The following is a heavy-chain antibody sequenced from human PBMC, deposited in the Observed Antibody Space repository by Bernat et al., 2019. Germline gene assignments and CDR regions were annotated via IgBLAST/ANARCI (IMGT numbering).Heavy chain of an antibody. J-gene: IGHJ4*02. V-gene: IGHV4-31*03. CDR3: ARDHYGDYFDY. CDR1: GGSISSGGDF. D-gene: IGHD4-17*01. CDR2: IYNSGST. Sequence: QVQLQESGPGLVKPSQTLSLTCTVSGGSISSGGDFWSWIRQNPGKGLEWIGYIYNSGSTYYNPSLKSRVTISVDTSKNQFSLKLGSVTAADTAVYYCARDHYGDYFDYWGQGTLVTVSS.